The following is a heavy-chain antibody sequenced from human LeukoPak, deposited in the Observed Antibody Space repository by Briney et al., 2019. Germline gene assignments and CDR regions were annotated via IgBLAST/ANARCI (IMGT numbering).Heavy chain of an antibody. CDR3: ARHLCYDSRGYRPCYDAFDI. CDR2: IYYSGST. V-gene: IGHV4-39*01. CDR1: GGSISSSSYY. Sequence: SETLSLTCTVSGGSISSSSYYWGWIRQPPGKGLEWIGSIYYSGSTYYNPSLKSRVTISVDTSKNQFSLKLSSVTAADTAVYYCARHLCYDSRGYRPCYDAFDIWGQGTMVTVSS. D-gene: IGHD3-22*01. J-gene: IGHJ3*02.